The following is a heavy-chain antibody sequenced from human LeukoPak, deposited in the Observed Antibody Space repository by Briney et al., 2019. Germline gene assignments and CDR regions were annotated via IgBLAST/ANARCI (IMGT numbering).Heavy chain of an antibody. D-gene: IGHD6-13*01. CDR1: GGTFSSYT. CDR2: IIPILGIA. V-gene: IGHV1-69*02. J-gene: IGHJ4*02. Sequence: SVKVSCKASGGTFSSYTISWVRQAPGQGLEWMGRIIPILGIANYAQKFQGRVTITADNSTSTAYMELSSLRSGDTAVYYCARAGSSSWSSPYYFDYWGQGTLVTVSS. CDR3: ARAGSSSWSSPYYFDY.